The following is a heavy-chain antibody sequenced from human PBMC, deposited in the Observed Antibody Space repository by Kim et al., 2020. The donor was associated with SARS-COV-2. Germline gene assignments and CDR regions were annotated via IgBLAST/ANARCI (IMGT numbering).Heavy chain of an antibody. Sequence: SETLSLTCAVYGGSFSSSYWSWIRQPPAKGLEWIGEINHSGSTNYNPSLKSRVTISVDTSKNQFSLKLSSVTAADTAVYYCARGGYGYYGSGSYYSRPNYYYMDVWGKGTTVTVSS. CDR1: GGSFSSSY. V-gene: IGHV4-34*01. CDR2: INHSGST. J-gene: IGHJ6*03. CDR3: ARGGYGYYGSGSYYSRPNYYYMDV. D-gene: IGHD3-10*01.